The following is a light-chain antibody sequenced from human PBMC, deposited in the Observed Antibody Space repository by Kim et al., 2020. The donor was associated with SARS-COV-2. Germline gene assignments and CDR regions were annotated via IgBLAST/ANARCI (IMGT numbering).Light chain of an antibody. Sequence: VSPGARASPSCRASQSVSSNLAWYQQKPGQAPRLLIYGASTRATGIPARFSGSGSGTEFTLTISSLQSEDFAVYYCQQYNNWPGYAFGQGTKLEI. CDR1: QSVSSN. CDR2: GAS. V-gene: IGKV3-15*01. J-gene: IGKJ2*01. CDR3: QQYNNWPGYA.